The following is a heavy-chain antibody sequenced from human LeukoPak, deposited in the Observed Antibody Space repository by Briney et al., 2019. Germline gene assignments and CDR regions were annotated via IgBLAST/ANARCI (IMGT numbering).Heavy chain of an antibody. CDR3: ARDFPSGGMDV. V-gene: IGHV3-33*01. J-gene: IGHJ6*02. D-gene: IGHD3-3*01. Sequence: GGSLRLSCAASGFTFSSYGMHWVRQAPGKGLGWVAVIWYDGSNKYYADSVKGRFTISRDNSKNTLYLQMNSLRAEDTAVYYCARDFPSGGMDVWGQGTTVTVSS. CDR2: IWYDGSNK. CDR1: GFTFSSYG.